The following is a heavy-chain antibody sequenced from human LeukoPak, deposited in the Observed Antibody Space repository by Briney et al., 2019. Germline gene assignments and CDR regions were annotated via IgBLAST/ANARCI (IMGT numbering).Heavy chain of an antibody. D-gene: IGHD2-2*01. J-gene: IGHJ4*02. Sequence: GRSLRLSCAASGFTFSSYGMHWVRQAPGKGLEWVAVISYDGSNKYYADSVKGRLTISRDNSKNTLYLQMNSLRAEDTAVYYCAKDSRVVSSLNYFDYWGQGTLVTVSS. V-gene: IGHV3-30*18. CDR2: ISYDGSNK. CDR1: GFTFSSYG. CDR3: AKDSRVVSSLNYFDY.